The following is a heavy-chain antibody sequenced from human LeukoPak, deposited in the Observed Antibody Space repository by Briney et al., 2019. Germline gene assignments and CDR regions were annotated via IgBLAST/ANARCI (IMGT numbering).Heavy chain of an antibody. V-gene: IGHV1-46*01. Sequence: ASVKVSCKASGYTFTSYYMHWVRQAPGQGLEWMGIINPSGGSTSYAQKLQGRVTMTTDTSTSTAYMELRSLRSDDTAVFYCARLVLGSGSRGFDYWGQGTLVTVSS. CDR2: INPSGGST. J-gene: IGHJ4*02. CDR1: GYTFTSYY. CDR3: ARLVLGSGSRGFDY. D-gene: IGHD3-10*01.